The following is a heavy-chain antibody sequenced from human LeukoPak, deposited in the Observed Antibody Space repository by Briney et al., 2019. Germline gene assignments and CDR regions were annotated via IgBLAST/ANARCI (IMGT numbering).Heavy chain of an antibody. CDR1: GGSISSYY. V-gene: IGHV4-59*12. CDR2: IYYSGST. J-gene: IGHJ4*02. Sequence: PSETLSLTCTVSGGSISSYYWSWIRQPPGKGLEWIGYIYYSGSTNYNPSLKSRVTISVDTSKNQFSLKLSSVTAADTAVYYCARDKVYGSGSYYKPHYFDYWGQGTLVTVSS. D-gene: IGHD3-10*01. CDR3: ARDKVYGSGSYYKPHYFDY.